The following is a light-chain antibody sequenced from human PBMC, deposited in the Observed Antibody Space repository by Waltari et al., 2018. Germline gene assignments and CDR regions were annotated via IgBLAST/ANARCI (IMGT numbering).Light chain of an antibody. CDR3: QQGNIWPPII. CDR1: QIFRNT. V-gene: IGKV3-11*01. J-gene: IGKJ4*01. Sequence: EVVLPQSPGTLSLSPGERATLPCRASQIFRNTLAWYQWKPGQAPRLLIYGASNRATGIPGRISGSGSGTDFTLTISSLEPEDSAVYYCQQGNIWPPIIFGGGTKVVIK. CDR2: GAS.